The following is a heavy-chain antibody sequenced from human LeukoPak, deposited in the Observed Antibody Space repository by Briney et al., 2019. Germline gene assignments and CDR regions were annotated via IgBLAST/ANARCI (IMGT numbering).Heavy chain of an antibody. CDR3: ARDFLDGYNSLDY. D-gene: IGHD5-24*01. J-gene: IGHJ4*02. Sequence: PGGSLRLSCAASGFTFSDYYMSWIRQAPGKGLEWASYISSSGSTIYYADSVKGRFTISRDNAKNSLYLQMNSLRAEDTAVYYCARDFLDGYNSLDYWGQGTLVTVSS. V-gene: IGHV3-11*04. CDR2: ISSSGSTI. CDR1: GFTFSDYY.